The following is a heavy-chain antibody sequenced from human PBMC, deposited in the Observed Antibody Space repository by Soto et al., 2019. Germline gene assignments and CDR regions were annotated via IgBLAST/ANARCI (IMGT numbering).Heavy chain of an antibody. Sequence: EVQLVESGGGLVQPGRSLRLSCAAAGFTFDDYAMHWVRQAPGKGQEWVSGISWNSGIIDYADSVKGRFTISRDNAKNSLYLQMNRLGAEDTALYYCARGYSYGVLEPLGYWGQGTLVTVSS. V-gene: IGHV3-9*01. CDR1: GFTFDDYA. D-gene: IGHD5-18*01. J-gene: IGHJ4*02. CDR3: ARGYSYGVLEPLGY. CDR2: ISWNSGII.